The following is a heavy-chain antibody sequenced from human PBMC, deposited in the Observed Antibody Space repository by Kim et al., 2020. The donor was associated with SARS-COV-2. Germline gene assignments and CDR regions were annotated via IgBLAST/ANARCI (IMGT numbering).Heavy chain of an antibody. Sequence: GGSPRLSCVVSGFTVSNTYMSWVRQAPGKGLEWVSIIYGGGSTYYADSVKGRFTIARDDSRNTVYLQMNSVRAEDTAVYFCAREPSTYFYYWGQGTLVTVSS. CDR1: GFTVSNTY. CDR3: AREPSTYFYY. J-gene: IGHJ4*02. CDR2: IYGGGST. V-gene: IGHV3-66*01.